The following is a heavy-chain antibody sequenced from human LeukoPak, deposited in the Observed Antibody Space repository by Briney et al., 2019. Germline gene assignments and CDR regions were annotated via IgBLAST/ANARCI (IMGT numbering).Heavy chain of an antibody. Sequence: ASVKVSCKASGLTFTGYYIHWVRQAPGQGLEWMGYINPHSGGTNSPQKFQGRVTMTTDTSISAAYMELGSLISDDTAVYYCARSAVSLLWFGESPMFDYWGQGTLVTVSS. CDR1: GLTFTGYY. D-gene: IGHD3-10*01. J-gene: IGHJ4*02. V-gene: IGHV1-2*02. CDR2: INPHSGGT. CDR3: ARSAVSLLWFGESPMFDY.